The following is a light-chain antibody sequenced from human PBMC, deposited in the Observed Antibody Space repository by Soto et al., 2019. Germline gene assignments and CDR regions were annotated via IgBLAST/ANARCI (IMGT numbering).Light chain of an antibody. CDR1: QSVSSSS. Sequence: EIVLTQSPGTLSLSPGDRATLSCRASQSVSSSSLAWYQQKPGQAPRLLIYAASIRAPGIPDRFSGSGSGTDFTLTISRLEAEDVVVYYCHQYGSSPRTFGQGTTVEIK. J-gene: IGKJ1*01. V-gene: IGKV3-20*01. CDR2: AAS. CDR3: HQYGSSPRT.